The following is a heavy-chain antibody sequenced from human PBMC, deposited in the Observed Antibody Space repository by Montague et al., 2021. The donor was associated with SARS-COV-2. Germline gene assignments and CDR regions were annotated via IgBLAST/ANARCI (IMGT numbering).Heavy chain of an antibody. CDR2: PYYRNKWYS. Sequence: CAISGDSVANKSVAWDGNTPAPSRGFDLLCRPYYRNKWYSDYAESVKXRLVITPDTSKNQVSLQLNSVIPEDTAVYFCASAGITLTGLDAFDIWGQGKMVTVIS. CDR3: ASAGITLTGLDAFDI. J-gene: IGHJ3*02. D-gene: IGHD3-9*01. CDR1: GDSVANKSVA. V-gene: IGHV6-1*01.